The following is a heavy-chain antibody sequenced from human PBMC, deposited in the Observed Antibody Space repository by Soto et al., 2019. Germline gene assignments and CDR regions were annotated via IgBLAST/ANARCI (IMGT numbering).Heavy chain of an antibody. D-gene: IGHD3-3*01. CDR1: GYTFTSYG. J-gene: IGHJ5*02. Sequence: GASLKVSCKASGYTFTSYGISWVRQAPGQGLEWMGWISAYNGNTNYAQKLQGRVTITTDASTSTAYMELSSLRSEDTAVYYCARVGLRFLEPNRRYNRFDPWGQGTLVTVSS. CDR3: ARVGLRFLEPNRRYNRFDP. V-gene: IGHV1-18*01. CDR2: ISAYNGNT.